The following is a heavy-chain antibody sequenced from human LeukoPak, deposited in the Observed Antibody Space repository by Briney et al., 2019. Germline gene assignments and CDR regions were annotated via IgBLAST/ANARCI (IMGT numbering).Heavy chain of an antibody. J-gene: IGHJ4*02. Sequence: SETLSLTCTVSGGSISSSSYYWGWIRQPPGKGLEWIGYIYHSGSTYYNPSLKSRVTISVDTSKNQVSLKLRSVTAADTAVYYCARSYSSGWYGNPGYWGQGTLVTVSS. CDR2: IYHSGST. CDR3: ARSYSSGWYGNPGY. CDR1: GGSISSSSYY. V-gene: IGHV4-39*07. D-gene: IGHD6-19*01.